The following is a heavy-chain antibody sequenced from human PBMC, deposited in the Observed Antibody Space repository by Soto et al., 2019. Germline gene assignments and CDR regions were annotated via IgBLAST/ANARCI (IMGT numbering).Heavy chain of an antibody. CDR3: ARLLATYDWYFDL. CDR2: IYYSGST. Sequence: QVQLEESGPGLVKPSETLSLTCTVSGGSVSSGSYYWSWIRQPPGKGLEWIGYIYYSGSTNYNPSLKSRGTISVDTSKNQFSVKLSSVTAADTAVYYCARLLATYDWYFDLWGRGTLVTVSS. V-gene: IGHV4-61*01. D-gene: IGHD5-12*01. CDR1: GGSVSSGSYY. J-gene: IGHJ2*01.